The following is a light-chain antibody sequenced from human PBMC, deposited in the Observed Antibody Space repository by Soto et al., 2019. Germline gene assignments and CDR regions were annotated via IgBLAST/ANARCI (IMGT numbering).Light chain of an antibody. CDR1: QSVSSY. V-gene: IGKV3-11*01. Sequence: EIVLTQSPATLSLSPGERATLSCRASQSVSSYLAWYQQKPGQAPRLLIYDASNRATGIPARFSGSGSGTDFTLTISSLEPEDFATYYCQQYYTLYTFGQGTKLEIK. CDR2: DAS. J-gene: IGKJ2*01. CDR3: QQYYTLYT.